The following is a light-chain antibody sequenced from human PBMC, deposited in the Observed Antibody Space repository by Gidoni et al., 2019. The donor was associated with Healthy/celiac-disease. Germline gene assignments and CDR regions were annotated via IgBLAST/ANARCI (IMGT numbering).Light chain of an antibody. Sequence: RAASITCSGDKLGDKYACWYQQKPGQSPVLVIYQDSKRPSGIPERFSGSNSGNTATLTISGTQAMDEADCYWQAWDSSTIVVFGGGTKLTVL. CDR2: QDS. J-gene: IGLJ2*01. CDR3: QAWDSSTIVV. V-gene: IGLV3-1*01. CDR1: KLGDKY.